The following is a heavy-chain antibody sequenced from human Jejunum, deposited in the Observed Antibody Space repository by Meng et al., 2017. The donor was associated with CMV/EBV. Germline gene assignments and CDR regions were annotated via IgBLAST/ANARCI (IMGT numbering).Heavy chain of an antibody. CDR2: VNPSGGST. CDR1: TNCS. J-gene: IGHJ4*02. Sequence: TNCSVHWGRQGRGQGLEWMTIVNPSGGSTTYAQQFQGRGTMTTDTSTRTIHMELNNLRSEDTAVYYCARAGDFYHGGYAHSGRQPLAFWGQGTLVTVSS. V-gene: IGHV1-46*01. CDR3: ARAGDFYHGGYAHSGRQPLAF. D-gene: IGHD5-12*01.